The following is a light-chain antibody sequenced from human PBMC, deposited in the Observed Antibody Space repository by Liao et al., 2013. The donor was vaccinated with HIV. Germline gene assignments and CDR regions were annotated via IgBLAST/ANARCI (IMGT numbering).Light chain of an antibody. V-gene: IGLV3-21*01. CDR3: QVWDSSSAL. CDR1: NIGGRS. Sequence: SYMLTQPPSVSVAPGATATITCGGDNIGGRSVHWYQHKAGQAPHLVISYDNDRPSGIPARFSGSNSGNTATLTINRVEAGDEADYYCQVWDSSSALFGGGTKLTVL. CDR2: YDN. J-gene: IGLJ2*01.